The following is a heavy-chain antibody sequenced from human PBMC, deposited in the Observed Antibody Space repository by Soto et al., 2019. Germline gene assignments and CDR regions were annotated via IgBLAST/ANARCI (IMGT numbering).Heavy chain of an antibody. V-gene: IGHV3-48*03. CDR2: ISSSGKTI. Sequence: PGGSLRLSCAASGFTFTIYEMNWVRQAPGKGLEWISYISSSGKTISYADSVKGRFTISRDNAKNSLYLQMNSLRAEDTAVYYCARDPPGGYGMDVWGQGTTVTVSS. CDR1: GFTFTIYE. D-gene: IGHD3-16*01. CDR3: ARDPPGGYGMDV. J-gene: IGHJ6*02.